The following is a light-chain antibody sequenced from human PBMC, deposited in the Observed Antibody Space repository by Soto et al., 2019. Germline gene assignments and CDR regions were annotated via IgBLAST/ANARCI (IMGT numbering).Light chain of an antibody. J-gene: IGKJ4*01. CDR3: QQANSFPHT. CDR1: QDLSRW. V-gene: IGKV1-12*01. Sequence: DIQMTQSPSSVSASVGERVIITCRASQDLSRWLAWYQQKAGKAPQLLIYATSTLQSGVPSRFSGSGSGTEFTLTRRSRQPEDFATDYCQQANSFPHTLGGGTRVEI. CDR2: ATS.